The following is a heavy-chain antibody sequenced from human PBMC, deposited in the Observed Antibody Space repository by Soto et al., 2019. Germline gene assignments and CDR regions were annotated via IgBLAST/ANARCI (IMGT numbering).Heavy chain of an antibody. Sequence: PSEPLSLTCTVSGGSISSYYWSWIRQPPGKGLEWIGYIYYSGSTNYNPSLKSRVTISVDTSKNQFSLKLSSVTAADTAVYYCARGSDSSGYSNDAFDIWGQGTMVTVSS. D-gene: IGHD3-22*01. CDR1: GGSISSYY. J-gene: IGHJ3*02. CDR3: ARGSDSSGYSNDAFDI. V-gene: IGHV4-59*01. CDR2: IYYSGST.